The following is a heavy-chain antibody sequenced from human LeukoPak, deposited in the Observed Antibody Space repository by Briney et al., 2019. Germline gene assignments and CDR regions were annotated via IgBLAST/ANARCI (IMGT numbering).Heavy chain of an antibody. Sequence: SETLSLTCTVSGGSISNYYWNWIRQPPGKGLEWIGYIYYTGSTNYNPSLKSRVTMSVDTSKNQLSLNLKSVTPEDTAVYYCARNLIPEQLVMNFWGQGTLVTVSS. CDR2: IYYTGST. V-gene: IGHV4-59*01. J-gene: IGHJ4*02. CDR3: ARNLIPEQLVMNF. CDR1: GGSISNYY. D-gene: IGHD6-13*01.